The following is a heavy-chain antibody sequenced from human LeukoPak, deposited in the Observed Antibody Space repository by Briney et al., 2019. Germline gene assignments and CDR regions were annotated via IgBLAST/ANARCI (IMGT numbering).Heavy chain of an antibody. Sequence: PGGSLRLSCAASGFTFSSYVMSWVRQAPGKGLEWVSDISLSGGSTYYADSVKGRFTISRDNSKSTLYLQLVNLRAEDTAVYYCARRNNDDHGDPFDYWGQGTLVTVSS. CDR1: GFTFSSYV. D-gene: IGHD4-17*01. J-gene: IGHJ4*02. V-gene: IGHV3-23*01. CDR2: ISLSGGST. CDR3: ARRNNDDHGDPFDY.